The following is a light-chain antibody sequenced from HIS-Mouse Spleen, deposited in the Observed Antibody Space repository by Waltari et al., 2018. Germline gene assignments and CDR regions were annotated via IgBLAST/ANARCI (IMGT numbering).Light chain of an antibody. J-gene: IGLJ2*01. Sequence: SSLLPQPPSASVAPGQTASLTCGGNNIGSKSVHWYQQKPGQAPVLVVYDDSDRPSGVPERFSGSNSGNTATLTISRVEAGDEADYYCQVWDSSSDHVVFGGGTKLTVL. V-gene: IGLV3-21*02. CDR2: DDS. CDR1: NIGSKS. CDR3: QVWDSSSDHVV.